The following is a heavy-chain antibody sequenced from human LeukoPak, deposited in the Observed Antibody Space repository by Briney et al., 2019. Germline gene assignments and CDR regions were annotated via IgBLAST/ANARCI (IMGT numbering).Heavy chain of an antibody. V-gene: IGHV3-66*01. Sequence: GGSLRLSCAASGFAFNTYAMNWVRQAPGKGLEWVSVIYSGGSTYYADSVKGRFTISRDNSKNTLYLQMNSLRAEDTAVYYCARRGNSGPFDYWGQGTLVTVSS. CDR2: IYSGGST. CDR3: ARRGNSGPFDY. J-gene: IGHJ4*02. CDR1: GFAFNTYA. D-gene: IGHD5-12*01.